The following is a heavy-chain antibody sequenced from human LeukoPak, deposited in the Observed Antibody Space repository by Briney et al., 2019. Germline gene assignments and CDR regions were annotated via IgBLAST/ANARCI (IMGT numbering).Heavy chain of an antibody. CDR2: IKHDGSEK. CDR1: GFIFTNYF. J-gene: IGHJ4*02. Sequence: HPGGSLRLSCAASGFIFTNYFMSWVRQAPGKGLEWVASIKHDGSEKYYVDSVRGRFTISRDNTKNSLYLQMSGLRAEDTAVYYCATDRGWRTSGYYLYYFEYWGQGTLVTFSS. V-gene: IGHV3-7*01. CDR3: ATDRGWRTSGYYLYYFEY. D-gene: IGHD3-3*01.